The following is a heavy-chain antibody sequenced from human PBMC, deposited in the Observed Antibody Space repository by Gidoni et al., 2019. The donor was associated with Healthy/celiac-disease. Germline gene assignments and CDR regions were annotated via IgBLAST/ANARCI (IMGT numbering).Heavy chain of an antibody. CDR2: IYYSGST. CDR1: GGSISSYY. D-gene: IGHD2-15*01. V-gene: IGHV4-59*01. J-gene: IGHJ4*02. Sequence: QVQLQESGPGLVKPSETLSLTRTVSGGSISSYYWRWIRQPPGKGLEWIGYIYYSGSTNYNPSLKSRVTISVDTSKNQFSLKLSSVTAADTAVYYCATYCSGGSCPPDYWGQGTLVTVSS. CDR3: ATYCSGGSCPPDY.